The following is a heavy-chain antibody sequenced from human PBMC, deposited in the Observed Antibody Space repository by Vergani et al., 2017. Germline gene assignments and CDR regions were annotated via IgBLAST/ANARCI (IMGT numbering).Heavy chain of an antibody. Sequence: EVQLLESGGGLVQPGGSLRLSCAASGFTFSSYAMSWVRQAPGKGLEWVSAISGSGGSTYYADSVKGRFTISRDNSKNTLYLQMNSLRAEDTAVYYCAKGAYDFWSGYPVVGHYYYYMDVWGKGTTVTVSS. D-gene: IGHD3-3*01. CDR2: ISGSGGST. CDR3: AKGAYDFWSGYPVVGHYYYYMDV. CDR1: GFTFSSYA. V-gene: IGHV3-23*01. J-gene: IGHJ6*03.